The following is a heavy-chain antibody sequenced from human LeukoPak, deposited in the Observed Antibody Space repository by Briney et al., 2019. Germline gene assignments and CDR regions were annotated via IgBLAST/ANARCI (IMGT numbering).Heavy chain of an antibody. J-gene: IGHJ4*02. CDR1: GYTLTELS. V-gene: IGHV1-24*01. CDR2: FDPEDGET. CDR3: ATAGGSGQNYYFDC. Sequence: GASVKVSCKVSGYTLTELSMHWVRQAPGKGLGWMGGFDPEDGETIYAQKFQGRVTMTEDTSTDTAYMELSSLRSEDTAVYYCATAGGSGQNYYFDCWGQGTLVTVSS. D-gene: IGHD3-10*01.